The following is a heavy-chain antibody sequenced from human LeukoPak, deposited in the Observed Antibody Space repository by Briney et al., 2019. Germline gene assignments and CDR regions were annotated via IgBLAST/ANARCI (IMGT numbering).Heavy chain of an antibody. D-gene: IGHD3-3*01. V-gene: IGHV4-39*01. CDR3: VRHGTPWGFGVVFDP. CDR2: IYYSGST. Sequence: SETLSLTCTVSGGSINSSNYYWGWIRPPPGKGLGWIGTIYYSGSTYYNPSLKSRVTISVDTSKNQFSLKLISVTAADTAVYYCVRHGTPWGFGVVFDPWGQGSLVTVSS. CDR1: GGSINSSNYY. J-gene: IGHJ5*02.